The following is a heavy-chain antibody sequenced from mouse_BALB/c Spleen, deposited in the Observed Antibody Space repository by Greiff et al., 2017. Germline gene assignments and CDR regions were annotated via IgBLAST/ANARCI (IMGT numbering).Heavy chain of an antibody. V-gene: IGHV1-55*01. CDR3: ARGYFDY. Sequence: QVQLQQPGAELVKPGTSVKLSCKASGYNFTSYWINWVKLRPGQGLEWIGDIYPGSGSTNYNEKFKSKATLTVDTSSSTAYMQLSSLASEDSALYYWARGYFDYWGQGTTLTVSS. J-gene: IGHJ2*01. CDR2: IYPGSGST. CDR1: GYNFTSYW.